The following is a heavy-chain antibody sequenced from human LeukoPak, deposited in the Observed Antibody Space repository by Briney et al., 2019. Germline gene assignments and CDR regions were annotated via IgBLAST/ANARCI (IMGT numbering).Heavy chain of an antibody. J-gene: IGHJ4*02. CDR2: ISSSSSAK. CDR3: ARDCQYCSNTNCRCC. D-gene: IGHD2-2*01. Sequence: PGGSLRLSCATSGFTSRIYRLNWVRQAPGKGLEWVSCISSSSSAKYYADSVKGRFTISRDNAKNSLHLQMNSLRDEDTAVYYCARDCQYCSNTNCRCCWGQGTLVTVSS. CDR1: GFTSRIYR. V-gene: IGHV3-48*02.